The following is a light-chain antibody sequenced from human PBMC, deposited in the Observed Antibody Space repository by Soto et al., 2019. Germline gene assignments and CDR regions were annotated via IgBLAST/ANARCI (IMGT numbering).Light chain of an antibody. V-gene: IGKV3-20*01. CDR1: QSVTSSY. J-gene: IGKJ4*01. CDR2: GAS. CDR3: QQYSRSPLT. Sequence: EIVLTQSPGTLSFSPGERATLSCRASQSVTSSYLAWYQQKPGQAPRLLIYGASSRATGIPDRFSGSGSGTDFTLTISRLEPEDFAVYYCQQYSRSPLTFGGGTKVDI.